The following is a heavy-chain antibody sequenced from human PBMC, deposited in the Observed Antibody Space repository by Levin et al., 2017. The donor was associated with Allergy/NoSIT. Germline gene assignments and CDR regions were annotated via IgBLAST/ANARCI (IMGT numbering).Heavy chain of an antibody. J-gene: IGHJ6*02. D-gene: IGHD2-8*01. CDR1: GFAFSSYW. CDR2: IKQDGSEK. Sequence: GGSLRLSCAASGFAFSSYWMSWVRQAPGKGLEWVANIKQDGSEKYYVDSVKGRFTISRDNAKNSLYLQMNSLRAEDTAVYYCAREGLMVYAVMYYYYGMDVWGQGTTVTVSS. CDR3: AREGLMVYAVMYYYYGMDV. V-gene: IGHV3-7*01.